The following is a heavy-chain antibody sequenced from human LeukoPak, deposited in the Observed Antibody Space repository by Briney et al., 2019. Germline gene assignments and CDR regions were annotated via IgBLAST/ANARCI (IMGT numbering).Heavy chain of an antibody. CDR1: GFSISTSGMC. CDR2: IDWDDDK. Sequence: SGPALVKPTQTLTLTCTFSGFSISTSGMCVSWIRQPPGKALEWLALIDWDDDKYYSTSLKTRLTISKDTSKNQVVLTMTNMDPVDTATYYCARITAAGLAFDYWGQGTLVTVSS. J-gene: IGHJ4*02. CDR3: ARITAAGLAFDY. D-gene: IGHD6-13*01. V-gene: IGHV2-70*01.